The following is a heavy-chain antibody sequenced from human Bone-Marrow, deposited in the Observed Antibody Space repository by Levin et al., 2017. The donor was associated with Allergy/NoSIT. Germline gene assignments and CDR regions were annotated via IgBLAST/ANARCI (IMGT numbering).Heavy chain of an antibody. Sequence: SCAVSGGSFSGSYWTWIRQSPDKGLEWIGEISPTGDTNYNPSLESRVTISVDTSTLHFSLRMSAMTASDTAVYYCARGGQYCSGVCNYYLDSWGQGALVTVSS. CDR2: ISPTGDT. V-gene: IGHV4-34*01. CDR3: ARGGQYCSGVCNYYLDS. CDR1: GGSFSGSY. D-gene: IGHD2-8*02. J-gene: IGHJ4*02.